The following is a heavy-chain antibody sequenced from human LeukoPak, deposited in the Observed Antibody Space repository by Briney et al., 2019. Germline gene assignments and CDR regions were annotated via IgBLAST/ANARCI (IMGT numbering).Heavy chain of an antibody. CDR2: IYHSGST. J-gene: IGHJ4*02. CDR1: GYSISSGYY. CDR3: ASEPKYDFWSGYYFY. V-gene: IGHV4-38-2*02. D-gene: IGHD3-3*01. Sequence: SETLSLTCTVSGYSISSGYYWGWIRQPPGKGLEWIGSIYHSGSTYYNPSLKSRVTISVDTSKNQFSLKLSSVTAADTAVYYCASEPKYDFWSGYYFYWGQGTLVTVSS.